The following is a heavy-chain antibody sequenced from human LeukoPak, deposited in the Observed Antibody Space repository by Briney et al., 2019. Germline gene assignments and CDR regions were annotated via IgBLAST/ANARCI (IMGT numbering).Heavy chain of an antibody. D-gene: IGHD3-3*01. CDR2: ISYDGSNK. CDR3: ARDRYYDFWSGYYTDASDI. J-gene: IGHJ3*02. Sequence: PGRSLRPSCAASGFTFSSYAMHWVRQAPGKGLEWVAVISYDGSNKYYADSVKGRFTISRDNSKNTLYLQMNSLRAEDTAVYYCARDRYYDFWSGYYTDASDIWGQGTMVTVSS. CDR1: GFTFSSYA. V-gene: IGHV3-30-3*01.